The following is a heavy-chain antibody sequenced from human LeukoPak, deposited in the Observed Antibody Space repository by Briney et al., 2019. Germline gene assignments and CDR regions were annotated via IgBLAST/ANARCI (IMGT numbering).Heavy chain of an antibody. CDR3: AREDCSSTSCYTGAGNWFDP. CDR2: INPNSGGT. D-gene: IGHD2-2*02. Sequence: ASVKVSCKASGYTFTGYYMHWVRQAPGQGLEWMGRINPNSGGTNYAQKFQGRVTMTRDTSISTAYMELSRLRSDDTAVYYCAREDCSSTSCYTGAGNWFDPWGQGTLVTVSS. CDR1: GYTFTGYY. V-gene: IGHV1-2*06. J-gene: IGHJ5*02.